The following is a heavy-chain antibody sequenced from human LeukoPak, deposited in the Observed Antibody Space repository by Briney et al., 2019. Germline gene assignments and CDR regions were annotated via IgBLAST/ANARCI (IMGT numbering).Heavy chain of an antibody. CDR1: GFTFSSFW. CDR2: INQSGNLK. Sequence: PGGSLRLSCAASGFTFSSFWMSWVRQAPGKGLEWVAIINQSGNLKYCVDSVKGRFTISRDNAMNSLYLQMNSLRAEDTAVYYCAGGDWYPYWGQGTLVTVSS. D-gene: IGHD6-19*01. CDR3: AGGDWYPY. V-gene: IGHV3-7*04. J-gene: IGHJ4*02.